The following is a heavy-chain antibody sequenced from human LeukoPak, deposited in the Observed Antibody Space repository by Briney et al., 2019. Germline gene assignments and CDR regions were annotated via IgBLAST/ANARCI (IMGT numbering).Heavy chain of an antibody. D-gene: IGHD5-24*01. CDR2: IYSGGST. CDR1: GFTVSSNY. J-gene: IGHJ5*02. CDR3: ARRDGYNPFDP. V-gene: IGHV3-53*01. Sequence: HPGGSLRLSCAASGFTVSSNYMSWVRQAPGRGLEWVSVIYSGGSTYYADSVKGRFTISRDNSKNTLYLQMNSLRAEDTAVYYCARRDGYNPFDPWGQGTLVTVSS.